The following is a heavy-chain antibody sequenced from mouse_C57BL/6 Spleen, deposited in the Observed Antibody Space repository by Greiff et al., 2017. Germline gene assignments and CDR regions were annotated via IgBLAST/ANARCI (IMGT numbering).Heavy chain of an antibody. CDR2: FYPGRGSI. CDR3: ARHEGDYYGSSPFAY. CDR1: GYTFTEYT. D-gene: IGHD1-1*01. Sequence: QVHVKQSGAELVKPGASVKLSCKASGYTFTEYTIHWVKQRSGQGLEWIGWFYPGRGSITYNEKFKDKATLTADKSSSTVYMELSRLTSEASAVYFCARHEGDYYGSSPFAYWGQGTLVTVSA. J-gene: IGHJ3*01. V-gene: IGHV1-62-2*01.